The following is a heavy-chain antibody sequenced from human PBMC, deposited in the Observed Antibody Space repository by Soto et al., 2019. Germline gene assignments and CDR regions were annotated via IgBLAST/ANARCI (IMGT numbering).Heavy chain of an antibody. CDR2: ISAYNGNI. J-gene: IGHJ5*02. CDR3: ARDTQYDFGSSHYLACWLDP. Sequence: GASVKVSCKASGYTFTSYGISWVRQAPGQGLEWMGWISAYNGNINYAQKLQGRVTMTTDTSTSTAYMELRSLRSDDTAVYYCARDTQYDFGSSHYLACWLDPWGQGTLVTVSS. V-gene: IGHV1-18*01. D-gene: IGHD3-3*01. CDR1: GYTFTSYG.